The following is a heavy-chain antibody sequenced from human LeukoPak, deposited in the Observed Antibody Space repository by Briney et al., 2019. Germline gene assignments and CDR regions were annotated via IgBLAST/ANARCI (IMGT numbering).Heavy chain of an antibody. J-gene: IGHJ5*02. D-gene: IGHD5-18*01. Sequence: PSETLSLTCTVSGGSISSYYWSWIRQPPGKGLEWIGYIYYSGSTNYNPSLKSRVTISVDTSKNQFSLKLSSVTAAGTAVYYCARENGDTSLFTGWFDPWGQGILVSVSS. CDR1: GGSISSYY. CDR2: IYYSGST. CDR3: ARENGDTSLFTGWFDP. V-gene: IGHV4-59*01.